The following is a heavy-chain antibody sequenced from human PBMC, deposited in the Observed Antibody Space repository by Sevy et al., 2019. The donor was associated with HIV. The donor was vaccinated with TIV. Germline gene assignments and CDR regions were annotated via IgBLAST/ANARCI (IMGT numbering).Heavy chain of an antibody. J-gene: IGHJ6*02. D-gene: IGHD3-10*01. CDR3: ARDTDGSGSYYLVYYYYGMDV. CDR2: ISYDGSNK. CDR1: GFTFSSYA. Sequence: GGSLRLSCAASGFTFSSYAMHWVRQAPGKGLEWVAVISYDGSNKYYADSVKGRFTISRDNSKNTLYLQMNSLRAEDTAVYYCARDTDGSGSYYLVYYYYGMDVWGQGTTVTVSS. V-gene: IGHV3-30*04.